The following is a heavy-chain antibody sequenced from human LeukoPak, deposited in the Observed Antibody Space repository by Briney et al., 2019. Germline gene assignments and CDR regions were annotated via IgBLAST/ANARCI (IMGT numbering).Heavy chain of an antibody. D-gene: IGHD3-22*01. V-gene: IGHV3-21*01. Sequence: PGGSLRLSCAASGFTFSSYGMSWVRQAPGKGLEWVSSISSSSSYIYYADSVKGRFTISRDNAKNSLYLQMNSLRAEDTAVYYCARHPARYYYDSSGYYSGSGYMDVWGKGTTVTISS. CDR1: GFTFSSYG. CDR2: ISSSSSYI. J-gene: IGHJ6*03. CDR3: ARHPARYYYDSSGYYSGSGYMDV.